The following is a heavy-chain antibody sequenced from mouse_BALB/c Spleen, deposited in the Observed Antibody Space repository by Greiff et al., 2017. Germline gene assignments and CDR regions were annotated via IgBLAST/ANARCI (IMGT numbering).Heavy chain of an antibody. CDR1: GYSITSGYY. V-gene: IGHV3-6*02. J-gene: IGHJ4*01. D-gene: IGHD2-4*01. Sequence: VQLQQSGPGLVKPSQSLSLTCSVTGYSITSGYYWNWIRQFPGNKLEWMGYISYDGSNNYNPSLKNRISITRDTSKNQFFLKLNSVTTEDTATYYCAREGGGDYEDAMDYWGQGTSVTVSS. CDR3: AREGGGDYEDAMDY. CDR2: ISYDGSN.